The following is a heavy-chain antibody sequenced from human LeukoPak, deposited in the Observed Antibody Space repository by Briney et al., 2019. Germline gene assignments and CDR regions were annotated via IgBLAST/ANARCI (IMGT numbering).Heavy chain of an antibody. Sequence: GGSLRLSCAASGFTFSSYSMNWVRQAPGKGLEWVSFISSSSDYIYYADSVKGRFTISRDNAKNSLYPQMNSLRAEDTAVYYCAEGVAAPYYWGQGTLVTVSS. CDR1: GFTFSSYS. CDR2: ISSSSDYI. CDR3: AEGVAAPYY. D-gene: IGHD2-15*01. J-gene: IGHJ4*02. V-gene: IGHV3-21*01.